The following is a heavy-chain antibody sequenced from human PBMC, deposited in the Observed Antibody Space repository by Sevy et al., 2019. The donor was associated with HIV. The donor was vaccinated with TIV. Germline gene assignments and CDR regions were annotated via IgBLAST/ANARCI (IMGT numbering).Heavy chain of an antibody. J-gene: IGHJ4*02. CDR2: ISGSGGST. D-gene: IGHD2-2*02. CDR3: AKGQAATPYFDY. V-gene: IGHV3-23*01. CDR1: GFTFSSYA. Sequence: GGSLRLSCAASGFTFSSYAMSWIRQAPGKGLEWVSAISGSGGSTYYADSVKGRFTISRDNSKNTLYLQMNSLRAEDTAVYYCAKGQAATPYFDYWGQGTLVTVSS.